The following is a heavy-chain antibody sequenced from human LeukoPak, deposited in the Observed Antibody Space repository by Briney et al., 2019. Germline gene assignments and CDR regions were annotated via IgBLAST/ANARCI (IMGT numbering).Heavy chain of an antibody. D-gene: IGHD3-22*01. V-gene: IGHV3-30*02. CDR2: IRYDGSNK. J-gene: IGHJ4*02. CDR1: GFIFNSYG. CDR3: ARVVWDSSGYYIDF. Sequence: PGGSLRLSCAASGFIFNSYGMHWVRQAPGKGLEWVAFIRYDGSNKYYADSVKGRFTISRGNSKNTLYLQMNSLRAEDTAVYYCARVVWDSSGYYIDFWGQGTLVTVSS.